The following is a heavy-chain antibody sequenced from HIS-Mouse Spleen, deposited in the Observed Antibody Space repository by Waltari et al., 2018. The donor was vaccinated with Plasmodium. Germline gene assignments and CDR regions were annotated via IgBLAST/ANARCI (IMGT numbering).Heavy chain of an antibody. CDR3: ARVTSSGVYWYFDL. V-gene: IGHV4-34*01. CDR1: GGSFSGSY. J-gene: IGHJ2*01. Sequence: QVQLQQWGAGLLKPSETLSLTCAVYGGSFSGSYWSWIRPPPGKGVEWIGEIYHSGMTNCNPSPKSRVTISVDTSKNQFSLKLCSVTAADTAVYYCARVTSSGVYWYFDLWGRGTLVTVSS. D-gene: IGHD3-3*01. CDR2: IYHSGMT.